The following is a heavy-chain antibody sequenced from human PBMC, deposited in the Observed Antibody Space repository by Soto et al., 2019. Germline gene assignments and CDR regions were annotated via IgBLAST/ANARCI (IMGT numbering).Heavy chain of an antibody. J-gene: IGHJ5*02. D-gene: IGHD6-13*01. Sequence: ASVKVSCKASGYTFTSYDINWVRQATGQGLEWMGWMNPNSGNTGYAQKFQGRVTMTRNTSISTAYMELSSLRSEDTAVYYCARAYSSSWYRGKGWFDPWGQGTLVTVSS. CDR1: GYTFTSYD. CDR2: MNPNSGNT. V-gene: IGHV1-8*01. CDR3: ARAYSSSWYRGKGWFDP.